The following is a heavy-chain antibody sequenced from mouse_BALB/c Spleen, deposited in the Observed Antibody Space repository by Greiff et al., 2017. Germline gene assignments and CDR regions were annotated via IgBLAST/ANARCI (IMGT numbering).Heavy chain of an antibody. J-gene: IGHJ3*01. Sequence: VQLKESGPGLVKPSQSLSLTCSVTGYSITSGYYWNWIRQFPGNKLEWMGYISYDGSNNYNPSLKNRISITRDTSKNQFFLKLNSVTTEDTATYYCAGWEEGFAYWGQGTLVTVSA. CDR1: GYSITSGYY. V-gene: IGHV3-6*02. CDR2: ISYDGSN. D-gene: IGHD4-1*01. CDR3: AGWEEGFAY.